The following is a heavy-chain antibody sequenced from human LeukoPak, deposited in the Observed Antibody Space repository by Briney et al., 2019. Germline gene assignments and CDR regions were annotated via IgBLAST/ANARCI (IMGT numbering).Heavy chain of an antibody. D-gene: IGHD1-26*01. J-gene: IGHJ4*02. Sequence: SGPPLVEPTQTLTLTCAVSGFSLTTSEVGVGWIRHPPRKALEWLALVSWNDFKSFSPSLKSRLTITKDTSKDQVVLTMTNMDPVDTATYYCARFLHSGTYRFDYWGQGTLVTVSS. CDR2: VSWNDFK. V-gene: IGHV2-5*01. CDR1: GFSLTTSEVG. CDR3: ARFLHSGTYRFDY.